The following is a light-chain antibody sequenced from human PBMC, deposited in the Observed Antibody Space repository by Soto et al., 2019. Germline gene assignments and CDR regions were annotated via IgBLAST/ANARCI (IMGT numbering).Light chain of an antibody. CDR1: QSIGTW. CDR2: DVS. V-gene: IGKV1-5*01. CDR3: QQYNSYSPRT. J-gene: IGKJ1*01. Sequence: DIQMTQSPSTLSASVGDRVTITCRASQSIGTWLAWYQQKPGKAPKLLIYDVSSLESGVPSRFSGSGSGTEFTLTITSLQPDDFATYYCQQYNSYSPRTFGQGTKVDIK.